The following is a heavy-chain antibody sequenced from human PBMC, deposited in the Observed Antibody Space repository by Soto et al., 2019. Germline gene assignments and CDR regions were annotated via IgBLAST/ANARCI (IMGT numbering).Heavy chain of an antibody. CDR1: GGTFSSYT. J-gene: IGHJ4*02. D-gene: IGHD1-1*01. V-gene: IGHV1-69*04. CDR3: ARDAGNKKFDY. CDR2: IIPILGIA. Sequence: ASVKVSCKASGGTFSSYTISWVRQAPGQGLEWMGRIIPILGIANYAQKFQGRVTITADKSTSTAYMELSSLRSEDTAVYYCARDAGNKKFDYWGQGTLVTVSS.